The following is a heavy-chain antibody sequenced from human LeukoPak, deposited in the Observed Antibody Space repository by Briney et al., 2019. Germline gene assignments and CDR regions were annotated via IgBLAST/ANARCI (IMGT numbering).Heavy chain of an antibody. J-gene: IGHJ6*03. D-gene: IGHD1-1*01. CDR1: GFTFDDYG. CDR2: VNWNGGRT. V-gene: IGHV3-20*04. Sequence: GGSLRLSCAASGFTFDDYGMNWVRQVPGKGLEWVSGVNWNGGRTGYADSVKGRFTISRDNAKNSLYLQMNSLRAEDTALYYCARASNSIYFYFYMDVWGKGTTVTVSS. CDR3: ARASNSIYFYFYMDV.